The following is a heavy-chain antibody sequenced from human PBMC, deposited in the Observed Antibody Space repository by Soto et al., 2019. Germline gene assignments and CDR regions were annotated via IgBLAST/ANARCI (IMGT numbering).Heavy chain of an antibody. V-gene: IGHV3-74*01. CDR1: GFTLSNYW. CDR3: VRIGRGYCYTFGY. CDR2: INTGGSTT. J-gene: IGHJ4*02. D-gene: IGHD2-15*01. Sequence: EVQLVESGGVSVQPGGSLRLSCTASGFTLSNYWMHWVRQAPGKGLVWVSRINTGGSTTTYADSVKGRFTISRDNAKNTLYVEMNSLRDEDKAVYYCVRIGRGYCYTFGYWGQGTLVTVSS.